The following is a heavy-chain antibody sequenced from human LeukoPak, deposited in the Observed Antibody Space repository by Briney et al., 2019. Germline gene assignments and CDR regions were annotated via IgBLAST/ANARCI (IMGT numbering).Heavy chain of an antibody. Sequence: GGSLRLSCAASGFTFSSYEMNWVRQAPGKGLEWVSYISSSGSTIYYADSVKGRFTISRDNAKNSLYLQMNSLRVEDTAVYYCARDPSAGSESWGQGTLVIVSS. CDR2: ISSSGSTI. CDR3: ARDPSAGSES. CDR1: GFTFSSYE. J-gene: IGHJ4*02. D-gene: IGHD6-25*01. V-gene: IGHV3-48*03.